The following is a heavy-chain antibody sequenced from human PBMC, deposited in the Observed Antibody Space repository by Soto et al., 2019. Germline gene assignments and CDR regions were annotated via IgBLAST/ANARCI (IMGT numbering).Heavy chain of an antibody. Sequence: QLGGSLRLSCAASGFTFSSYAMHWVRQAPGKGLEWVAVISYDGSNKYYADSVKGRFTISRDNSKNTLYLQMNSLRAEDTAVYYCARAYCSGGSCYSDYWGQGTLVTVSS. CDR3: ARAYCSGGSCYSDY. D-gene: IGHD2-15*01. CDR2: ISYDGSNK. J-gene: IGHJ4*02. CDR1: GFTFSSYA. V-gene: IGHV3-30*04.